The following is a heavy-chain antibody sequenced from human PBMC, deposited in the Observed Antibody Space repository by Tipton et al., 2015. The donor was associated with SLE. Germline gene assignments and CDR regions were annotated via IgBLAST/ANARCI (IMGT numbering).Heavy chain of an antibody. D-gene: IGHD6-13*01. V-gene: IGHV3-33*08. CDR3: ARDHHDGSRIDY. CDR2: IRYDGSNK. J-gene: IGHJ4*02. CDR1: GFTFSSYG. Sequence: SLRLSCAASGFTFSSYGMHWVRQAPGKGLEWVAFIRYDGSNKYYADSVKGRFTISRDNSKNTLYLQMNSLRAEDTGVYYCARDHHDGSRIDYWGQGTLVTVSS.